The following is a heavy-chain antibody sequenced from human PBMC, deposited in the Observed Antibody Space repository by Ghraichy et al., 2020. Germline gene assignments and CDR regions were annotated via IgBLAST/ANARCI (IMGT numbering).Heavy chain of an antibody. CDR1: GFTFSSYA. Sequence: GGSLRLACAASGFTFSSYAMSWVRQAPGKGLEWVSAISGSGGSTYYADSVKGRFTISRDNSKNTLYLQMNSLRAEDTAVYYCAKGVRRGYDLGRYYYGMDVWGQGTTVTVSS. V-gene: IGHV3-23*01. D-gene: IGHD5-12*01. J-gene: IGHJ6*02. CDR3: AKGVRRGYDLGRYYYGMDV. CDR2: ISGSGGST.